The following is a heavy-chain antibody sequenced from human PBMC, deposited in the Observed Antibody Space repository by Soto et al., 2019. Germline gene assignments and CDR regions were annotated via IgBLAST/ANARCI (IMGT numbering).Heavy chain of an antibody. D-gene: IGHD2-2*01. J-gene: IGHJ4*02. Sequence: GGSLRLSCAASGFTFSSYAMSWVRQAPGKGLEWVSAISGSGGSTYYADSVKGRFTISRDNSKNTLYLQMNSLRAEDTAVYYCAKGYCSSTSCMYYFDYWGQGTLVTVS. CDR3: AKGYCSSTSCMYYFDY. CDR2: ISGSGGST. CDR1: GFTFSSYA. V-gene: IGHV3-23*01.